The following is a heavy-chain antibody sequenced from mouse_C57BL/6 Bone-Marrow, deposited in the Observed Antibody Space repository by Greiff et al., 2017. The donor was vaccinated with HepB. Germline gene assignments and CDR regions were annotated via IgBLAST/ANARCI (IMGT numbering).Heavy chain of an antibody. V-gene: IGHV1-50*01. J-gene: IGHJ3*01. CDR2: IDPSDSYT. CDR3: ARGDYDWFAY. CDR1: GYTFTSYW. Sequence: VQLQQSGAELAKPGASVKLSCKASGYTFTSYWMQWVKQRPGQGLEWIGEIDPSDSYTNYNQKFKGKATLTVDTSSSTAYMQLSSLTSEDSAVYYCARGDYDWFAYWGQGTLVTVSA. D-gene: IGHD2-4*01.